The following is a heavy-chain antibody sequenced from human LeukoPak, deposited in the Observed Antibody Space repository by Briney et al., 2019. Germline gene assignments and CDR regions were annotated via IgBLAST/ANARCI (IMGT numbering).Heavy chain of an antibody. Sequence: SSQTLSLTCTVSGGSISSGSYYWSWIRQPAGKGLEWIGRIYTSGSTNYNPSLKSRVTISVDTSKNQFSLKLSSVTAADTAVYYCASNYDSSGYYYHDAFDIWGQGTMVTVSS. J-gene: IGHJ3*02. V-gene: IGHV4-61*02. CDR3: ASNYDSSGYYYHDAFDI. CDR2: IYTSGST. CDR1: GGSISSGSYY. D-gene: IGHD3-22*01.